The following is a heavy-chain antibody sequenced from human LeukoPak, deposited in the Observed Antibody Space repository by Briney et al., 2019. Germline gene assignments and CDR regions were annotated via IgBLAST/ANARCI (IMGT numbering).Heavy chain of an antibody. Sequence: SETLSLTCAVYGGSFSGYYWSWVRQPPGKGLEWIGEINHSGSTNYNPSLKSRGTISVDTSKNQFSLTLSSVTAADTAVYYCARGLSPRINMVRGVRPPFRGVFDYWGQGTLVTVSS. CDR1: GGSFSGYY. J-gene: IGHJ4*02. D-gene: IGHD3-10*01. V-gene: IGHV4-34*01. CDR2: INHSGST. CDR3: ARGLSPRINMVRGVRPPFRGVFDY.